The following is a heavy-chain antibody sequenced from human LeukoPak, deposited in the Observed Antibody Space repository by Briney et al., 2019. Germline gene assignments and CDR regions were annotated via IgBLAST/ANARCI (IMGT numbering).Heavy chain of an antibody. J-gene: IGHJ4*02. CDR3: ARAPSGFTYGPGDH. CDR1: GYTFTNYD. V-gene: IGHV1-18*01. CDR2: ISTYDGNA. D-gene: IGHD5-18*01. Sequence: ASVRVSCKASGYTFTNYDVNWVRQATGQGLEWMGWISTYDGNANYAQKLQGRVTMTTDTSTITAYMELRSLRSDDTAVYYCARAPSGFTYGPGDHWGQGTLATVSS.